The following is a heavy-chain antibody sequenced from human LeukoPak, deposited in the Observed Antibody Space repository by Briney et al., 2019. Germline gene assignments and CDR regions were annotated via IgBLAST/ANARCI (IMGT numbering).Heavy chain of an antibody. D-gene: IGHD6-13*01. CDR1: GFTFSSYW. CDR2: IKQDGSEK. Sequence: GGSLRLSCAASGFTFSSYWMSWVRQAPGKGLEWVANIKQDGSEKYYVDSVKGRFTISRDNAKNSLYLQMNSLRAEDTALYYCAKDAGAAGTFFDYWGQGTLVTVSS. CDR3: AKDAGAAGTFFDY. J-gene: IGHJ4*02. V-gene: IGHV3-7*03.